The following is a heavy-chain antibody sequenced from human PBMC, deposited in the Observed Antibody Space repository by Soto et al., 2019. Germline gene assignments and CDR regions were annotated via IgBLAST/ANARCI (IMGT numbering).Heavy chain of an antibody. CDR3: ARGHNWNYPNWFDP. CDR2: IYYSGST. J-gene: IGHJ5*02. Sequence: SDTLSLTCTVSGGSISSGGYYWSWIRHHPGKGLEWIGYIYYSGSTYYNPSLKSRVTISLDTSKNQFSLKLSSVTAADTAVYYCARGHNWNYPNWFDPWGQGTLVTVSS. V-gene: IGHV4-31*03. D-gene: IGHD1-7*01. CDR1: GGSISSGGYY.